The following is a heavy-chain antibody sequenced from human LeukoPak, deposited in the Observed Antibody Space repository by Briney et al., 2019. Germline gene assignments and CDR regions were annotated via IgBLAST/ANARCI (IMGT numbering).Heavy chain of an antibody. D-gene: IGHD1-26*01. CDR1: GFTFSGYA. V-gene: IGHV3-23*01. CDR3: AKEVAGSYYYFDY. CDR2: ISGSGGST. J-gene: IGHJ4*02. Sequence: GGSLGLSCAASGFTFSGYAMSWVRQAPGKGLEWVSAISGSGGSTYYADSVKGRFTISRDKSENTLYLQMNSLRAEDTAVYYCAKEVAGSYYYFDYWGQGTLVTVSS.